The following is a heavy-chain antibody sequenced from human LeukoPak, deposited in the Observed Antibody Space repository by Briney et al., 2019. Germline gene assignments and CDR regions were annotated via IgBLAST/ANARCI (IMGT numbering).Heavy chain of an antibody. CDR2: ISAYNGNT. CDR1: GYTFTSYG. D-gene: IGHD3-10*01. CDR3: ARVKVRLWFRELNYYYMDV. J-gene: IGHJ6*03. V-gene: IGHV1-18*01. Sequence: ASVKVSCKASGYTFTSYGISWVRQAPGQGLEWMGWISAYNGNTNYAQKLQGRVTMTTDTSTSTAYMELRSLRSDDTAVYYCARVKVRLWFRELNYYYMDVWGKGTTVTVSS.